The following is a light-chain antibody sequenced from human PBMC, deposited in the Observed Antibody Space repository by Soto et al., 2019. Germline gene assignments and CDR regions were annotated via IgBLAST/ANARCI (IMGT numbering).Light chain of an antibody. V-gene: IGKV3-15*01. J-gene: IGKJ1*01. CDR2: DAS. CDR3: QQYNNWPRT. Sequence: VMTHHPAHLSVSPGERATLSSRASQCVSSNLAWYLQKPGQAPRLLISDASTRATGIPARFSGSGSGTEFTLTINSLQSEDFAVYYCQQYNNWPRTFGHVTKVDI. CDR1: QCVSSN.